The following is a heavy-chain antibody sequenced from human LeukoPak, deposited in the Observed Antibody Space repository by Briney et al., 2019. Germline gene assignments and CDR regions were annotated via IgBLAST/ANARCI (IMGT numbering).Heavy chain of an antibody. CDR2: ISAYNGNI. Sequence: ASVKVSCKASGYTFTSYGISWVRQAPGQGLEWMGWISAYNGNINYAQKLQGRVTMTTDTSTSTAYMELRSLRSDDTAVYYCARDGNGIVGATSIDYWGQGTLVTVSS. CDR1: GYTFTSYG. D-gene: IGHD1-26*01. J-gene: IGHJ4*02. CDR3: ARDGNGIVGATSIDY. V-gene: IGHV1-18*01.